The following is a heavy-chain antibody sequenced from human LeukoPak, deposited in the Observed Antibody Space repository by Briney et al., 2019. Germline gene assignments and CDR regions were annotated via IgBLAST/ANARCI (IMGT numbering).Heavy chain of an antibody. CDR1: GGSFSGYY. CDR3: ARGLDYYYYYGMDV. V-gene: IGHV4-34*01. Sequence: KPSETLSLTCAVYGGSFSGYYWSWIRQPPRKGLEWIGEINHSGSTNYNPSLKSRVTISVDTSKNQFSLKLSSVTAADTAVYYCARGLDYYYYYGMDVWGQGTTVTVSS. J-gene: IGHJ6*02. CDR2: INHSGST.